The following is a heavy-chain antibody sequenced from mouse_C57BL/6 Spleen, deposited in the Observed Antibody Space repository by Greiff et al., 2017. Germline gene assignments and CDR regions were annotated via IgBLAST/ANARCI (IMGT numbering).Heavy chain of an antibody. CDR3: ARKRGNWYFDV. J-gene: IGHJ1*03. V-gene: IGHV2-2*01. CDR2: IWSGGST. Sequence: VQLVESGPGLVQPSQSLSITCTVSGFSLTSYGVHWVRQSPGKGLEWLGVIWSGGSTDYNAAFISRLGISKDNSKSQVFFKMNSLQADDTAIYYCARKRGNWYFDVWGTGTTVTVSS. CDR1: GFSLTSYG.